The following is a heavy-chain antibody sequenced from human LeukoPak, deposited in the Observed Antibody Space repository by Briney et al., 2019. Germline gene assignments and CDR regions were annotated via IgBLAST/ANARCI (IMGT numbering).Heavy chain of an antibody. Sequence: TSETLSLTCTVSGGSISSSSYYCGWGRQPPGEGLEWYWCIYYSGSTYYNPSLKSRVTISVDTSKNQFSLKLSSVTAADTAVYYCARHRYYGSGGRSYAFVIWGRGTMVTVSS. CDR3: ARHRYYGSGGRSYAFVI. D-gene: IGHD3-10*01. CDR1: GGSISSSSYY. CDR2: IYYSGST. J-gene: IGHJ3*02. V-gene: IGHV4-39*01.